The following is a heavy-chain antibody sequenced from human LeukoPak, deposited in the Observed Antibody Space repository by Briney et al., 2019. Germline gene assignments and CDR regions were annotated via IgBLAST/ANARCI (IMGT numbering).Heavy chain of an antibody. V-gene: IGHV4-59*01. Sequence: SETLSLTCTVSGGSLSSYYWSWIRQPPGKGLEWIGYIYYSGSTNYNPSLKSRVTISVKTSKNQFSLKLSSVTAADTAVYYFARVTGYMIEDYFDYWGQGTLVTVSS. CDR2: IYYSGST. CDR3: ARVTGYMIEDYFDY. J-gene: IGHJ4*02. D-gene: IGHD3-22*01. CDR1: GGSLSSYY.